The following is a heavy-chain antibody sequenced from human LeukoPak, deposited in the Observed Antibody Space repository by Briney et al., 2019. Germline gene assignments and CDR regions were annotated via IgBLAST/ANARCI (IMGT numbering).Heavy chain of an antibody. CDR3: ARMMTPRHYYDRSGYYYGAFDI. D-gene: IGHD3-22*01. CDR2: ISGYNGYT. J-gene: IGHJ3*02. CDR1: GYTFTNYG. V-gene: IGHV1-18*01. Sequence: ASVKVSCKTSGYTFTNYGISWVRQAPGQGLEWMGWISGYNGYTNYAQKLQGRVTMTTDTSTSTAYMELRSLRSDDTAVYYCARMMTPRHYYDRSGYYYGAFDIWGQGTMVTVSS.